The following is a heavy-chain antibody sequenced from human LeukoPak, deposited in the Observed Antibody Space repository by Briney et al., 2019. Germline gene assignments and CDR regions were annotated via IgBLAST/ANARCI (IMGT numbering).Heavy chain of an antibody. J-gene: IGHJ5*02. D-gene: IGHD1-26*01. Sequence: SETLSLTCTVSGGSISSHYWSWIRQPAGKGLEWIGRIYASGSTNYNPSLKSRVTMSVDTSKSQFSLKLISVTAAGTAVYYCARDPRGIVGANHNWFDPWGQGTLVTVSS. CDR1: GGSISSHY. CDR2: IYASGST. CDR3: ARDPRGIVGANHNWFDP. V-gene: IGHV4-4*07.